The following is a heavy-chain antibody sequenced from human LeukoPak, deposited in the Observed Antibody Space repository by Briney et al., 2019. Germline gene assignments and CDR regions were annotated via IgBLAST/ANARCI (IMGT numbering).Heavy chain of an antibody. Sequence: PGGSLRLSCAASGFTFSSYAMHWVRQAPGKGLEWVAVISYDGSNKYYADSVKGRFTISRDNSKNTLYLQMNSLRAEDTAVYYCARGDSSGYYSLDCWGQGTLVTVSS. D-gene: IGHD3-22*01. CDR3: ARGDSSGYYSLDC. CDR1: GFTFSSYA. J-gene: IGHJ4*02. V-gene: IGHV3-30*04. CDR2: ISYDGSNK.